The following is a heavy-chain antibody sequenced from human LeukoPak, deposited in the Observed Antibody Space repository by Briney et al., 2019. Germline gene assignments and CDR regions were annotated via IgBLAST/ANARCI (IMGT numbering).Heavy chain of an antibody. Sequence: SETLSLTCAVSGGSISSHYWSWIRQPPGKGLEWIGYIYYSGSTKFNPSLKSRVTISVDTSKNQFSLKLSSVTAADTAVYYCARGGGVTYYDSTGYLWYFDYWGQGTLVTVSS. CDR1: GGSISSHY. CDR3: ARGGGVTYYDSTGYLWYFDY. V-gene: IGHV4-59*11. J-gene: IGHJ4*02. CDR2: IYYSGST. D-gene: IGHD3-22*01.